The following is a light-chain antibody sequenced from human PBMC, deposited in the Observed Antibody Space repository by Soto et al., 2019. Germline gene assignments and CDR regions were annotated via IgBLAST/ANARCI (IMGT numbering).Light chain of an antibody. CDR1: SSDVGGYNY. V-gene: IGLV2-14*01. J-gene: IGLJ1*01. CDR3: ISYTRSSPYV. CDR2: EVS. Sequence: QSALTQPASVSGSPGQSITISCTGTSSDVGGYNYVSWYQQHPGKAPKLMIYEVSNRPSGVSNRFSGPKSGNTASLTISGIQAEDEADYYCISYTRSSPYVFGKGTKATVL.